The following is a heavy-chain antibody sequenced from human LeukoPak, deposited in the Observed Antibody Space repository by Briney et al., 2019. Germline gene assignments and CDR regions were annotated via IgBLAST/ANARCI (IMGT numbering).Heavy chain of an antibody. CDR3: TTGPDTAMDTFDY. CDR2: IKSKTDGGTT. V-gene: IGHV3-15*01. J-gene: IGHJ4*02. Sequence: PGGSLRLSCAASGFTFSNAWMSWVRQAPGKGLEWVGRIKSKTDGGTTDYAAPVKGRFTISRDDSKNTLNLQMNSLKTEDTAVYYCTTGPDTAMDTFDYWGQGTLVTVSS. CDR1: GFTFSNAW. D-gene: IGHD5-18*01.